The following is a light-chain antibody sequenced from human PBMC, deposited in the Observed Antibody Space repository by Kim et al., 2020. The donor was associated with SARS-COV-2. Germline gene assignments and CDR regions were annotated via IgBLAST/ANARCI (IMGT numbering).Light chain of an antibody. CDR2: LNSDGSH. Sequence: SVKLTCPLSSGHSTYAIAWHQQQPEKGPRYLMKLNSDGSHNKGDGIPDRFSGSSSGAERYLIISSLQSEDEADYYCQTWGTGIRVFGGGTQLTVL. V-gene: IGLV4-69*01. CDR1: SGHSTYA. J-gene: IGLJ2*01. CDR3: QTWGTGIRV.